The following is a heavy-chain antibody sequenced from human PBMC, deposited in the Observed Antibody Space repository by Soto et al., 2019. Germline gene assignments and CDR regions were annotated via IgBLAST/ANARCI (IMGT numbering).Heavy chain of an antibody. J-gene: IGHJ6*01. CDR3: ARDIVASAGRDYYGMNV. V-gene: IGHV1-69*01. CDR1: GGTFSSYA. Sequence: QVQLVQSGAEVKKTGSSVKLSCKASGGTFSSYAISWVRQAPGQGLEWMGGIIPIFGTANYAQKFQGRVTSTADESTSTAYMELSSLRSEDTAVYYWARDIVASAGRDYYGMNVWGQGTTVTVSS. CDR2: IIPIFGTA. D-gene: IGHD5-12*01.